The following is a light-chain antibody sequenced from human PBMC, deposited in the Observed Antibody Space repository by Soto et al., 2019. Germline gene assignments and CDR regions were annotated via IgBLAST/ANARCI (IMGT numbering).Light chain of an antibody. CDR2: DVS. CDR3: SSYTSSSTPVV. CDR1: SSDVGGYNY. V-gene: IGLV2-14*01. Sequence: QSVLTQPASVSGSPGQSITISCTGTSSDVGGYNYVSWYQQHPVKAPKLMIYDVSNRPSGVSNRLSGSKSGNTASLTISGLQAEDEADYYCSSYTSSSTPVVFGGGTKLTVL. J-gene: IGLJ2*01.